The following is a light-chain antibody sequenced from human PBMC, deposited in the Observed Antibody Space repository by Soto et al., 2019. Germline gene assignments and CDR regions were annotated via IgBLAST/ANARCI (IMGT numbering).Light chain of an antibody. CDR1: QSVSSK. CDR3: QQYNNWPHT. CDR2: GVS. Sequence: ETVMTQSPGTLSVSPGERATLSCRASQSVSSKLVWFQQKPGQAPRLLIYGVSARATGLPARFSGSGSGTEFTLTISSLQSEDFAVYYCQQYNNWPHTVGQGTKLEIK. V-gene: IGKV3-15*01. J-gene: IGKJ2*01.